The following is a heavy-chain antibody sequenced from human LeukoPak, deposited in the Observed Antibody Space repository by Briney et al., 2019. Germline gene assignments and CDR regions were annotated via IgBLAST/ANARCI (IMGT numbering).Heavy chain of an antibody. V-gene: IGHV1-46*01. D-gene: IGHD2-8*01. CDR2: VNPSGDST. J-gene: IGHJ3*02. Sequence: GASVKVSCKASGYTFSNYNIHWLRQAPGQGLEWMEIVNPSGDSTNYAQNFQGRVTMTGDTSTSTVYMELSSLRSEDTAVYYCATPGTLGYCTNGVCYSQDAFDIWGQGTMVTVSS. CDR3: ATPGTLGYCTNGVCYSQDAFDI. CDR1: GYTFSNYN.